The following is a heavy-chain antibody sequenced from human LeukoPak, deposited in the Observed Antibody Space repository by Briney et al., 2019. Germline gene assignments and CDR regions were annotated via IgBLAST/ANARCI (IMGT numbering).Heavy chain of an antibody. CDR3: ARGRDSGYESKIFDY. CDR2: IYYSGST. CDR1: GGSISSYY. V-gene: IGHV4-59*01. Sequence: SETLSLTCTVSGGSISSYYWSWIRQPPGKGLEWIGYIYYSGSTNYNPSLKSRVTISVDTSKNQFSLKLSSVTAADTAVYYCARGRDSGYESKIFDYWGQGTLVTVSS. J-gene: IGHJ4*02. D-gene: IGHD5-12*01.